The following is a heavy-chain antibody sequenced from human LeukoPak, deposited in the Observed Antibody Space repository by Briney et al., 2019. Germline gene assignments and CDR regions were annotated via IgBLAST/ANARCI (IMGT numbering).Heavy chain of an antibody. CDR3: ARDPVGDYGDY. CDR2: IFHSGST. V-gene: IGHV4-38-2*02. D-gene: IGHD4-17*01. CDR1: GYSISSGYY. Sequence: PSETLSLTCAVSGYSISSGYYWDWIRQPPGKGLEWIGSIFHSGSTYYNPSLKSRVTISVDTSKNQFSLKLSSVTAADTAVYYCARDPVGDYGDYWGQGTLVTVSS. J-gene: IGHJ4*02.